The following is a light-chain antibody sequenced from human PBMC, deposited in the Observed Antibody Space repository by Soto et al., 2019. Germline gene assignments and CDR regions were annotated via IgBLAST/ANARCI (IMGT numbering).Light chain of an antibody. V-gene: IGKV4-1*01. CDR2: WAS. CDR3: HQYYSFPHS. Sequence: DVVMTQSPDSLAVSLGERATINCKSSQSVLFTAKNKNYLAWFQQKPGQPPKLLNYWASTRESGVPDRFNGSGAGTDFTLTISNLQPEDVAVYYCHQYYSFPHSFGPGTRLEMK. CDR1: QSVLFTAKNKNY. J-gene: IGKJ2*01.